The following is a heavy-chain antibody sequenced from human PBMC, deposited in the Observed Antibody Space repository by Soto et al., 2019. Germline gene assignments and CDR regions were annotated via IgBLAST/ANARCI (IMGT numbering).Heavy chain of an antibody. CDR3: ARGGLRTGGEYYYYYMDV. J-gene: IGHJ6*03. D-gene: IGHD3-16*01. CDR1: GGSFSGYY. CDR2: INHSGST. Sequence: KPSETLSLTCAVYGGSFSGYYWSWIRQPPGKGLEWIGEINHSGSTNYNPSLKSRVTISVDTSKNQFSLKLSSVTAADTAVYYCARGGLRTGGEYYYYYMDVWGKGTTVTVSS. V-gene: IGHV4-34*01.